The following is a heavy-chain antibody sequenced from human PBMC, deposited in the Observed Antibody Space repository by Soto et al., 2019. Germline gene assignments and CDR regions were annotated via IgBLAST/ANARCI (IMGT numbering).Heavy chain of an antibody. CDR3: ARDLAAAGPFDY. CDR2: ISAYNGNT. J-gene: IGHJ4*02. V-gene: IGHV1-18*01. CDR1: GYTFTNYA. D-gene: IGHD6-13*01. Sequence: QVQLVQSGAEVKKPGASVTVSCKASGYTFTNYAFRWVRQAPGQGRAWMGWISAYNGNTNYPQKIQDRVTMTTYTSTRTAYMELSSLRSDDTAVYFCARDLAAAGPFDYWGQGTLVTVSS.